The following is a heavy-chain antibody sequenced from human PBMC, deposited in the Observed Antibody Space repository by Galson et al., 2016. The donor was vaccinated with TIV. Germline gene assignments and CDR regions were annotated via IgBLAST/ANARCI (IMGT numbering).Heavy chain of an antibody. Sequence: SVKVSCKASGGTFSRSAISWVRQAPGQGLEWVGGIIPLLSSPSYGQKFQGRLTITADKSMPNSYMELTSLTSDDTAMYYCARGPGPAGIVGIYYNMDVWGQGTTVIVSS. CDR3: ARGPGPAGIVGIYYNMDV. CDR1: GGTFSRSA. V-gene: IGHV1-69*10. CDR2: IIPLLSSP. D-gene: IGHD1-26*01. J-gene: IGHJ6*02.